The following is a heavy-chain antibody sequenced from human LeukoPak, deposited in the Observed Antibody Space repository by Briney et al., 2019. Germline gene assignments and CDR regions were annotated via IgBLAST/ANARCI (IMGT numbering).Heavy chain of an antibody. J-gene: IGHJ3*02. CDR1: GFTFSSYS. Sequence: GGSLRLSCAASGFTFSSYSMNWVRQAPGKGLEWVSSISSSSYIYYADSVKGRFTISRDNAKSSLYLQMNSLRAEDTAVYYCARDRMSSWAFDIWGQGTMVTVSS. D-gene: IGHD2-15*01. CDR2: ISSSSYI. V-gene: IGHV3-21*01. CDR3: ARDRMSSWAFDI.